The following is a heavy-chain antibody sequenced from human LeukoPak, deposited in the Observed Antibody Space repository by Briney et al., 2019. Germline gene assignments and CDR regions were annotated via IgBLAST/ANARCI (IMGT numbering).Heavy chain of an antibody. J-gene: IGHJ4*02. Sequence: GGSLRLSCAAYGFTFSNYDMTWGRQAPGKGLEWVSYISRSGSTRYYADSVKGRFTISRDNAKNSLYLQMNSLRAEDTAVYYCAKDSSSGWYEGFDYWGQGTLVTVSS. CDR2: ISRSGSTR. V-gene: IGHV3-48*03. CDR3: AKDSSSGWYEGFDY. D-gene: IGHD6-19*01. CDR1: GFTFSNYD.